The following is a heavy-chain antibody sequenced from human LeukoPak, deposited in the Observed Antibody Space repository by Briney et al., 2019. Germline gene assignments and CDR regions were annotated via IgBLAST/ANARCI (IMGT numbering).Heavy chain of an antibody. J-gene: IGHJ4*02. CDR3: ARDSFGSSRPSDY. Sequence: GASVKVSCKASGYTFTSYTVQWVRQAPGQSLEWMGWIDTNNGNTKYSQKFQGRITIIRDTSASTAFLELTSLRSEDTAVYYCARDSFGSSRPSDYWGQGTLVTVSS. V-gene: IGHV1-3*04. D-gene: IGHD1-14*01. CDR1: GYTFTSYT. CDR2: IDTNNGNT.